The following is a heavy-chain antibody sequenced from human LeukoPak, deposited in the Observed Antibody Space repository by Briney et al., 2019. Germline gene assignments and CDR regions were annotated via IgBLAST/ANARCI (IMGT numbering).Heavy chain of an antibody. CDR2: SNTGRAT. CDR3: AHQVPPNDEFFDH. V-gene: IGHV3-53*01. Sequence: GGSLRLSCAASGFTVSSNYMSWVRQAPGEGLEWLSGISNTGRATDYADSIKGRFTISRDNSKNTVFLQMNSLRAEDTAEYFCAHQVPPNDEFFDHWGQGTLVTVSS. CDR1: GFTVSSNY. J-gene: IGHJ5*02.